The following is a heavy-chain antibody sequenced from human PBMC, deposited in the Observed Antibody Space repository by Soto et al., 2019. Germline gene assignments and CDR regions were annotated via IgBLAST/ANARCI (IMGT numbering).Heavy chain of an antibody. V-gene: IGHV4-39*01. CDR2: INYSGST. CDR3: AAHDSGGYYAEY. J-gene: IGHJ4*02. D-gene: IGHD3-22*01. CDR1: GDSVTISDYY. Sequence: QLQLQESGPGLVKPSETLSLTCTVSGDSVTISDYYWGWIRQPPGKGLEWIGSINYSGSTYYNPSLKGRVTIAGDTSKKQFSLKLTSVTAADAAVYYCAAHDSGGYYAEYWGQGTLVTVSA.